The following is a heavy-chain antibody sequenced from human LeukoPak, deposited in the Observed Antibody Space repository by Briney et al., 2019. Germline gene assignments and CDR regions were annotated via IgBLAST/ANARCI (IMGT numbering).Heavy chain of an antibody. CDR2: IYTSGST. V-gene: IGHV4-4*07. D-gene: IGHD6-19*01. J-gene: IGHJ5*02. Sequence: SETLSLTCTVSGGSISSYHWSWIRQPAGKGLEWIGRIYTSGSTNYNPSLKSRVTMSVDTSKNQFSLKLSSVTAADTAVYYCARGGGVRTGSGWRPGNWFDPWGQGTLVIVSS. CDR1: GGSISSYH. CDR3: ARGGGVRTGSGWRPGNWFDP.